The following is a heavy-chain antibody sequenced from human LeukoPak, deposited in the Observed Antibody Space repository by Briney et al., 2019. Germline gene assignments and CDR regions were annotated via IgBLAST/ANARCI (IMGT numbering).Heavy chain of an antibody. CDR1: GFTFDDYA. J-gene: IGHJ4*02. D-gene: IGHD4-17*01. CDR3: AKDRRALDDGDSIDY. CDR2: ISWNSAKI. V-gene: IGHV3-9*01. Sequence: PGGSLRLSCAASGFTFDDYAMHWVRQAPGKGLEWVSGISWNSAKIGYADSVKGRFTISRDNAENSLFLQMSSLRPEDTALYYCAKDRRALDDGDSIDYWGQGTLVTVSS.